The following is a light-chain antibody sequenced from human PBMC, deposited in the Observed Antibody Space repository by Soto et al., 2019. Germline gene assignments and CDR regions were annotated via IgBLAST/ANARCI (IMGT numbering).Light chain of an antibody. Sequence: EIVMTQSPATLSVSPGERATLSCRASQSVSSNLAWYQQKPGQAPRLLIYGASTRATGIPARFSGSGSGTDFTLTISSLQYEDFEVYYCQQYNNWPRTFGQGTKVEIK. J-gene: IGKJ1*01. V-gene: IGKV3-15*01. CDR2: GAS. CDR1: QSVSSN. CDR3: QQYNNWPRT.